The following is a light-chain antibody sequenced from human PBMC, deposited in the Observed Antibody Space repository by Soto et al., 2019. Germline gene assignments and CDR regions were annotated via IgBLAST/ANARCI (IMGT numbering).Light chain of an antibody. Sequence: QSVLTQPPSVSAAPGQRVTISCSGSSSNIGGNSVHWYQQLPGRAPKLLIYGNGNRPSGVPDRFPVSKSGASASLAITGLQAEDEADYYCQSYDSEVNGLYVFGTGTKVTVL. CDR3: QSYDSEVNGLYV. CDR1: SSNIGGNS. J-gene: IGLJ1*01. CDR2: GNG. V-gene: IGLV1-40*01.